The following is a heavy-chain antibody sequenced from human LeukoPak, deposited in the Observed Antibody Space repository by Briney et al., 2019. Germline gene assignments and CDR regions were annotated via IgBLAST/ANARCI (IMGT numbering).Heavy chain of an antibody. CDR2: INPTSGGT. CDR3: ARSSTTYYYFDF. CDR1: GYTFTDYY. D-gene: IGHD2-2*01. J-gene: IGHJ4*02. Sequence: ASVKVSCKASGYTFTDYYIHWVRQAPGQGLEWMGRINPTSGGTTSAQKFRGRVTMTRDTSINTAYMELSRLRSDDTAVFYCARSSTTYYYFDFWGQGALVTVSS. V-gene: IGHV1-2*06.